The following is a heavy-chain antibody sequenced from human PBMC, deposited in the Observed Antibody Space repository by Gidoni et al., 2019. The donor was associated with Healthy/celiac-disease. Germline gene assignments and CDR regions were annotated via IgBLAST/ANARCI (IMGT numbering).Heavy chain of an antibody. CDR3: ARIGYCGGDCYSFTS. Sequence: HVQLSQSGAAVKKPGSSVTVCCKASACTSSSYAISWVRQAPGQGLEWMGRIIPILGIANYAQKFQGRVTITADKSTSTAYMELSSLRSEDTAVYYCARIGYCGGDCYSFTSWGQGTLVTVSS. V-gene: IGHV1-69*04. CDR1: ACTSSSYA. J-gene: IGHJ4*02. CDR2: IIPILGIA. D-gene: IGHD2-21*02.